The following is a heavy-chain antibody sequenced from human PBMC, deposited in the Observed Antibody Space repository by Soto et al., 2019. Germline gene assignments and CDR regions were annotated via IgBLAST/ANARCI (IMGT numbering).Heavy chain of an antibody. V-gene: IGHV3-23*01. CDR3: ASLGVGDWANYYYYYGMDV. CDR1: GFTFSVYA. CDR2: VTANGGST. Sequence: GGSLRLSCAATGFTFSVYAMTWVRQAPGKGLEWVSAVTANGGSTYSADSVKGRFTISGDNSKNTLFLQMNSLRAEDTAVYYCASLGVGDWANYYYYYGMDVWGQGTTVTVSS. D-gene: IGHD2-21*02. J-gene: IGHJ6*02.